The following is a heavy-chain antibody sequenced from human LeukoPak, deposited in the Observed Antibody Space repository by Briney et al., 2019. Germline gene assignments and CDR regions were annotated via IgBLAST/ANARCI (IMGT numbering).Heavy chain of an antibody. CDR3: ATFSNLRFLAD. Sequence: GGSLRLSCAASGFTFSSYAMSWVRQAPGKGLEWVSAISGSGGSTYYADSVKGRFTISRDNSKNTLYLQMNSLRAEDTAVYYCATFSNLRFLADWGQGTLVTVSS. J-gene: IGHJ4*02. CDR2: ISGSGGST. CDR1: GFTFSSYA. D-gene: IGHD3-3*01. V-gene: IGHV3-23*01.